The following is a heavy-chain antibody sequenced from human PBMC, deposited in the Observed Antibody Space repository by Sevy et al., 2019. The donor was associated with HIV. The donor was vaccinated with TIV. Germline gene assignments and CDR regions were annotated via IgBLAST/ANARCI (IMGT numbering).Heavy chain of an antibody. V-gene: IGHV3-48*02. CDR1: GFTFSSYS. Sequence: GGSLRLSCAASGFTFSSYSMNWVRQAPGKGLEWVSYISSSSSTIYYADSVKGRFTISRDNAKNSLYLQMNSLRDEDTAVYYCARDDYSGSYDGGLDYWGQRTLVTVSS. D-gene: IGHD1-26*01. CDR2: ISSSSSTI. J-gene: IGHJ4*02. CDR3: ARDDYSGSYDGGLDY.